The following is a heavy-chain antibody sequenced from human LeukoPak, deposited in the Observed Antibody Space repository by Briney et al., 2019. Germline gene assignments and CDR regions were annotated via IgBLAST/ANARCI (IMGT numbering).Heavy chain of an antibody. CDR2: IYSGGST. J-gene: IGHJ4*02. Sequence: PGGSLRLSCAASGFTFTNHIMHWVRQAPGKGLEWVSVIYSGGSTYYADSVKGRFTISRDNSKNTLYLQMNSLRAEDTAVYYCARANIAVAGFDYWGQGTLVTVSS. CDR1: GFTFTNHI. CDR3: ARANIAVAGFDY. V-gene: IGHV3-66*02. D-gene: IGHD6-19*01.